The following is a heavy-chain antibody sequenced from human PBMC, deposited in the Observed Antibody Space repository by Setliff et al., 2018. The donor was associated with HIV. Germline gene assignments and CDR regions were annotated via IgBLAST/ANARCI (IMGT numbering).Heavy chain of an antibody. J-gene: IGHJ6*03. CDR1: GYTFTGYA. D-gene: IGHD2-2*01. CDR2: INAGNGNT. CDR3: ARGGYCSGINCLIPYYYYYMDV. Sequence: ASVKVSCKASGYTFTGYAMHWVRQAPGQRLEWMGWINAGNGNTIYSQKFQGRVTITRDTSASTAYMELRSLRSEDTAGYYCARGGYCSGINCLIPYYYYYMDVWGKGTTVTVSS. V-gene: IGHV1-3*01.